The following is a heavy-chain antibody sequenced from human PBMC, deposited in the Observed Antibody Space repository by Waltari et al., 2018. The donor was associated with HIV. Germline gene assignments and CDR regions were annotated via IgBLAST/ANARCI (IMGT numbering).Heavy chain of an antibody. CDR3: ARWYSSSWYWFDP. J-gene: IGHJ5*02. Sequence: QVQLQQWGAGLLKPSETLSLTCAVYGGSFSDYYWSWIRQPPGKGLEWIGEINHSGSTNYNPSLKSRLTILVDTSKNQFSLKLTSVTAADTAVYYCARWYSSSWYWFDPWGQGTLVTVSS. CDR2: INHSGST. CDR1: GGSFSDYY. D-gene: IGHD6-13*01. V-gene: IGHV4-34*01.